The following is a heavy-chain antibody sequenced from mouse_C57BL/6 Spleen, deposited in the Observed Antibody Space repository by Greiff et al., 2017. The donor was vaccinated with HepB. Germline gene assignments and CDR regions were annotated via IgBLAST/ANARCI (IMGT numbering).Heavy chain of an antibody. V-gene: IGHV5-17*01. CDR2: ISSGSSTI. Sequence: EVQGVESGGGLVKPGGSLKLSCAASGFTFSDYGMHWVRQAPEKGLEWIAYISSGSSTIYYADTVKGRFTISRDNAKNTLFLQMTSLRSEDTAMYYGANGFSNYPAWFAYWGQGTLVTVSA. CDR3: ANGFSNYPAWFAY. J-gene: IGHJ3*01. D-gene: IGHD2-5*01. CDR1: GFTFSDYG.